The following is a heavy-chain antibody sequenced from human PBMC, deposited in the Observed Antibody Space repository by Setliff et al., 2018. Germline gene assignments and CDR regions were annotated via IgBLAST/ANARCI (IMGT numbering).Heavy chain of an antibody. Sequence: GGSLRLSCAASGFTFSSNWMHWVRQAPGKGLVWVSRINSDGSSTSYADSVRGRFTISRDNAKNTLYLQMNSLRAEDTAVYYCAKDPSYSGSYDYLDYWGQGTLVTVSS. V-gene: IGHV3-74*01. D-gene: IGHD1-26*01. J-gene: IGHJ4*02. CDR1: GFTFSSNW. CDR3: AKDPSYSGSYDYLDY. CDR2: INSDGSST.